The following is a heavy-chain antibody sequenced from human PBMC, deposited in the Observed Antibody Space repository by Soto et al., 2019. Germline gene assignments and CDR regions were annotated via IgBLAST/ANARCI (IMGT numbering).Heavy chain of an antibody. Sequence: QVQLVQSGAEVKKPGSSVKVSCKASGGTFSTYTVSWVRQAPGQGLEWMGRIIPIIGRADYAQKFQGRVMITADKSTSTAFMELTILRSDDTAVYYCAIVATIVYQYGLDVWGQGTTVTVSS. CDR1: GGTFSTYT. J-gene: IGHJ6*02. D-gene: IGHD5-12*01. CDR2: IIPIIGRA. CDR3: AIVATIVYQYGLDV. V-gene: IGHV1-69*08.